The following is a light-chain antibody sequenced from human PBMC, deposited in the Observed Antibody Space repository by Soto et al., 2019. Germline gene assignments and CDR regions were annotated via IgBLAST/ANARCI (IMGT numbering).Light chain of an antibody. Sequence: EIVVTQSPATLSLSPGERATLSCRASQSVSSYLAWYQQKPGQAPRLLIYDASNRATGIPARFSGSGSGTDFTLTISSLEPEDCAVYYCQQRSNWPKTFGQGT. CDR2: DAS. V-gene: IGKV3-11*01. CDR1: QSVSSY. J-gene: IGKJ1*01. CDR3: QQRSNWPKT.